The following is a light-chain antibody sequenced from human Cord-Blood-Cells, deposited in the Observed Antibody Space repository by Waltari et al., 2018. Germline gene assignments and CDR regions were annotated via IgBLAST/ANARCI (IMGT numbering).Light chain of an antibody. V-gene: IGKV1-13*02. CDR3: QQFNSYPRT. Sequence: AIQLTQSPSSLSASVGVTVTITCRASQGISSALAWYQQKPGKAPKLLIYDASSLESGVPSRFSGSGSGTDFTLTISSLQPEDFATYYCQQFNSYPRTFGQGTKVEIK. CDR2: DAS. CDR1: QGISSA. J-gene: IGKJ1*01.